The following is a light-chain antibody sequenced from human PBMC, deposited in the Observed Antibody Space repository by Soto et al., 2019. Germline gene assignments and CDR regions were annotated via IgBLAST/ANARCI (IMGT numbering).Light chain of an antibody. V-gene: IGKV3-20*01. J-gene: IGKJ2*01. CDR1: QSVGNSY. CDR2: GAS. Sequence: EIVLTQSPGTLSLSPGERATLSCRASQSVGNSYLAWYQQKPGQPPRLLLYGASSRATGIPDRFSGSGSGTDFSFTISRLEPEDSAVYYCQQYGRSPYSFGQGTKLEIK. CDR3: QQYGRSPYS.